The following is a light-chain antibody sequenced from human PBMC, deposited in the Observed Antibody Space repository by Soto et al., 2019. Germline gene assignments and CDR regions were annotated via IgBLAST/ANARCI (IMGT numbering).Light chain of an antibody. J-gene: IGLJ1*01. CDR2: ENN. Sequence: QSVLTQPPSVSAAPGQKVTLACSGSSSNIGNNYGSWYQQLPGTTPKLLVSENNKRPSGLPDRFSGSKSGTSATMGITGLQTGDEADYDCGTWDISLSAYVLGTGTKLNVL. CDR1: SSNIGNNY. V-gene: IGLV1-51*02. CDR3: GTWDISLSAYV.